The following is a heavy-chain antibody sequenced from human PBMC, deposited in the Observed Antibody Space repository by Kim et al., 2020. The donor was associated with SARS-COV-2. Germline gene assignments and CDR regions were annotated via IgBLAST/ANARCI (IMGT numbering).Heavy chain of an antibody. V-gene: IGHV3-23*01. J-gene: IGHJ6*02. Sequence: KGRFTISRDNSKNTLYLQMNSLRAEDTAVYYCAKVARSMVRGVPGGMDVWGQGTTVTVSS. D-gene: IGHD3-10*01. CDR3: AKVARSMVRGVPGGMDV.